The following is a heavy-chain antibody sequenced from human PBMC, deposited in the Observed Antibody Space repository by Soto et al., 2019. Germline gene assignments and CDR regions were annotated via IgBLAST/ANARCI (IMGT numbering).Heavy chain of an antibody. CDR1: GFTFSSYA. CDR2: ISGSGGGT. V-gene: IGHV3-23*01. J-gene: IGHJ4*02. Sequence: GGSLRLSCAASGFTFSSYAMSWVRQAPGKGLEWVSAISGSGGGTYYADSVKGRFTISRDNSKNTLYLQMNSLRAEDTAVYYCAKDRRYDSRDRLSYFDYRGQGTLVTVSS. CDR3: AKDRRYDSRDRLSYFDY. D-gene: IGHD3-22*01.